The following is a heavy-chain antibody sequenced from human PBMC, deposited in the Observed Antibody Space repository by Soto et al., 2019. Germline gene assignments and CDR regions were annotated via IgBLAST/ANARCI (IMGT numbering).Heavy chain of an antibody. J-gene: IGHJ4*02. D-gene: IGHD5-18*01. CDR3: TTTFGYSYAIDD. CDR1: GYTFTSYG. V-gene: IGHV1-18*01. CDR2: ISAYNGNT. Sequence: QVQLVQSGAEVKKPGASVKVSCKASGYTFTSYGISWVRQAPGQGLEWMGWISAYNGNTNYAQKLQGRVTMTTDTPTRTAYRELRSLRSADTAVYYCTTTFGYSYAIDDWGQGTLVTVSS.